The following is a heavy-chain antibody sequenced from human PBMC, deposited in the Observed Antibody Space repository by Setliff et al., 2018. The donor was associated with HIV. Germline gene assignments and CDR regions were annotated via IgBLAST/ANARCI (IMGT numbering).Heavy chain of an antibody. CDR1: GSSISGHF. V-gene: IGHV4-59*11. CDR3: ARVPPEYSSSSQAFDI. CDR2: IYTTGST. J-gene: IGHJ3*02. Sequence: SETLSLTCTVSGSSISGHFWTWIRQPPGKGLEWIGYIYTTGSTNYNPSLTSRVTISADTSKNKFSLKMRSVTAADTAVYYCARVPPEYSSSSQAFDIWGQGTKVTVSS. D-gene: IGHD6-6*01.